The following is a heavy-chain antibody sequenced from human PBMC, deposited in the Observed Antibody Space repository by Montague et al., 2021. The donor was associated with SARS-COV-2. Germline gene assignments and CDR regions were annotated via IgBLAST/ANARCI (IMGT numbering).Heavy chain of an antibody. D-gene: IGHD1-14*01. Sequence: SQTLSLTCSVSGGSISRSDYYWAWIRQAPGKGLDWIATVHNSGTTYSNTSLKSRVFISLDTSKNQFSLKLTSVTAADTSVYFCARQVWRKDFDFWGQGILVSASS. V-gene: IGHV4-39*01. CDR2: VHNSGTT. CDR1: GGSISRSDYY. J-gene: IGHJ4*02. CDR3: ARQVWRKDFDF.